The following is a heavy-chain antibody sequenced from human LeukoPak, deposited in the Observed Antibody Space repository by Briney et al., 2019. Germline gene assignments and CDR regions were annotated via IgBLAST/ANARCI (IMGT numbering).Heavy chain of an antibody. CDR2: SDPEDGER. D-gene: IGHD5-18*01. V-gene: IGHV1-24*01. Sequence: ASVKVSCKVSGKTLIDLSIRWLRQPPGKGLEWLGGSDPEDGERIYAQMFQGRVTMTEDTSIDTAYMELSSLRSEDTAVYYCVTGFTTMAVDYFDYWGQGTLVTVSP. CDR1: GKTLIDLS. CDR3: VTGFTTMAVDYFDY. J-gene: IGHJ4*02.